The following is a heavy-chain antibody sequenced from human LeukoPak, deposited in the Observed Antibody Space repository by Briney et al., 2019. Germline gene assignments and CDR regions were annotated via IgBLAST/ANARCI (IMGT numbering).Heavy chain of an antibody. Sequence: ASVTVSCKASGYTFTDYYIHWVRQAPGQGLEWMGWITPNSGATKFAQKFQGRVTMTSDTSISTAYMELSRLRSDDTAVYSCARVPRIVGSHCYFDYWGQGTLVTVSS. CDR2: ITPNSGAT. CDR3: ARVPRIVGSHCYFDY. J-gene: IGHJ4*02. D-gene: IGHD1-26*01. CDR1: GYTFTDYY. V-gene: IGHV1-2*02.